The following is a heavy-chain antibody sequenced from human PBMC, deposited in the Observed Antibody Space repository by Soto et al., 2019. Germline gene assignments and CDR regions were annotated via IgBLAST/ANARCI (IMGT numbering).Heavy chain of an antibody. Sequence: PSVKVSCKASGGSFSNFGISWVRQAPGQGLEWMGGIVPVFGRPNYAQRFRGRLTITADESTSTGYMELISLRFDDTAVYYCAREGSGYNFWGQGTQVTVSS. CDR2: IVPVFGRP. CDR1: GGSFSNFG. D-gene: IGHD5-12*01. J-gene: IGHJ4*02. V-gene: IGHV1-69*13. CDR3: AREGSGYNF.